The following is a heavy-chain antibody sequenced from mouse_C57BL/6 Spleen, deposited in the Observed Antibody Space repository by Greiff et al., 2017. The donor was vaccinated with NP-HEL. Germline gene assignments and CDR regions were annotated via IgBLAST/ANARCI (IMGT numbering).Heavy chain of an antibody. CDR1: GFSLTSYG. J-gene: IGHJ4*01. V-gene: IGHV2-5*01. Sequence: VQLVESGPGLVQPSQSLSITCTVSGFSLTSYGVHWVRQSPGKGLEWLGVIWRGGSTDYNAAFMSRLSITKDNSKSQVFFKMNSLQADDTAIYYCAKNSYYYGSSSYAMDYWGQGTSVTVSS. CDR3: AKNSYYYGSSSYAMDY. CDR2: IWRGGST. D-gene: IGHD1-1*01.